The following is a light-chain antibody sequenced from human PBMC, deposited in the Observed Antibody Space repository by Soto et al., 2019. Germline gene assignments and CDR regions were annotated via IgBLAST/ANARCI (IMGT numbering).Light chain of an antibody. V-gene: IGLV2-14*01. Sequence: QSVLTQPASVSGSAGQSITISCTGTSSDVGGYNYVSWYQQHPGKAPKLMIYEVSNRPSGVSHRFSGSKSGNTASLTISGLQAEDEADYYCSSYTGNNTPYVFGTGTKVTVL. CDR2: EVS. J-gene: IGLJ1*01. CDR1: SSDVGGYNY. CDR3: SSYTGNNTPYV.